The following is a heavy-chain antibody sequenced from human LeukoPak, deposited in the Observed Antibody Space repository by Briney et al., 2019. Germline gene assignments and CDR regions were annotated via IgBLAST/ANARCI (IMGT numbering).Heavy chain of an antibody. J-gene: IGHJ4*02. CDR2: ISGSSSHI. CDR1: IFNFSDYH. V-gene: IGHV3-11*06. CDR3: ARFELDSGGYASNFDS. D-gene: IGHD3-22*01. Sequence: GGSVRLSCVVSIFNFSDYHIYWIRHAPGKGREWLLYISGSSSHILYADSVKGRFTISRDNAKNSLYLQMNTLRAEDTAVYYCARFELDSGGYASNFDSWGQGTLVTVSS.